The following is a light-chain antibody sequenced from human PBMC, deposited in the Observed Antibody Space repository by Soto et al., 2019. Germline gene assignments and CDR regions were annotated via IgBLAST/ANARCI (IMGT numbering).Light chain of an antibody. J-gene: IGKJ5*01. CDR1: QTINSY. V-gene: IGKV1-39*01. Sequence: DIQVTQSPSSLSASVGGRVTITCRASQTINSYLNWYQQKPGKAPKLLIYAASTLQSGVPSRFSGSGSGTDFTLTISSLRPEDVATYYCQQSESTSWTFGQGTRLEIK. CDR2: AAS. CDR3: QQSESTSWT.